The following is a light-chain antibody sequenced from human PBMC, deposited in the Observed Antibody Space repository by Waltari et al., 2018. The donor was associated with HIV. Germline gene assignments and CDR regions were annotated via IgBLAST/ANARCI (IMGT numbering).Light chain of an antibody. CDR3: CSYAGSSTLV. CDR1: SSDVGSYYL. J-gene: IGLJ3*02. CDR2: EVN. V-gene: IGLV2-23*02. Sequence: QSALTQPASVSGSPGPAITISCTGTSSDVGSYYLVSWYQHHPGKAPTLMIYEVNKRPSGVSNRFSGSKSGNTASLTISGLQAEDEADFYCCSYAGSSTLVFGGGTKLTVL.